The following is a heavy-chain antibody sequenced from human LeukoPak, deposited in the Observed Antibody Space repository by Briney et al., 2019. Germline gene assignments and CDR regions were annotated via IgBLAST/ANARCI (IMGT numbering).Heavy chain of an antibody. Sequence: SETLSLTCTVSGASISTYYWSWIRQPAGKGLEWIGRIFTGGSTIRNPSLKSRVTMSQDTYRNEFSLLLNSVTAADTAVYYCATSFGDYGVFDYWGQGILVTVSS. V-gene: IGHV4-4*07. CDR3: ATSFGDYGVFDY. CDR1: GASISTYY. CDR2: IFTGGST. D-gene: IGHD4-17*01. J-gene: IGHJ4*02.